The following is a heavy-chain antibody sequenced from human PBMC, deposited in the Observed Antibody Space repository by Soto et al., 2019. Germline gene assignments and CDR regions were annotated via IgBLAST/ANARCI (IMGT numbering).Heavy chain of an antibody. J-gene: IGHJ4*02. CDR1: GGSVSNSNFY. Sequence: QLQLQESGPGQVKPSETLSLTCTVSGGSVSNSNFYWAWIRQTPGKGLEWIGNIYYSGSTSYNPSLSGRVTISIDTTKNQFSLRLSSVIAADTAIYYCARRSAAGHDYWGQGTLVTVSS. V-gene: IGHV4-39*01. CDR2: IYYSGST. D-gene: IGHD6-25*01. CDR3: ARRSAAGHDY.